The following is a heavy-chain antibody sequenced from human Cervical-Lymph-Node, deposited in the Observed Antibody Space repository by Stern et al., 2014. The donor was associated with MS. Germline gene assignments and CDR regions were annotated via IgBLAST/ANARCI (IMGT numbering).Heavy chain of an antibody. CDR1: GYNFGNYW. D-gene: IGHD3-22*01. Sequence: VPLVQSGAEVKKPGESLKISCKASGYNFGNYWIAWVRQMPGKGLEWMGIIYPDDAVPRYRSSFQGQVTISADNPISTAYLQWGSLKASDSGMYDCATPQYYLDSRCQTVYYGTDAWGQGTTVTVSS. J-gene: IGHJ6*02. CDR2: IYPDDAVP. V-gene: IGHV5-51*01. CDR3: ATPQYYLDSRCQTVYYGTDA.